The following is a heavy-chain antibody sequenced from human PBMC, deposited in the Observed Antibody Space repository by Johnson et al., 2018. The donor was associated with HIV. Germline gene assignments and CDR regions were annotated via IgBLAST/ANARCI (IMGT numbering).Heavy chain of an antibody. V-gene: IGHV3-30*03. J-gene: IGHJ3*02. CDR3: ARSVHDYSDYLWGRDAFDI. CDR1: EFTFSNYD. Sequence: QVQLVESGGGVVQPGRSLRLSCAASEFTFSNYDMHWVRQAPGKGLEWVAVISYDGSNKYYADSLKGRFTISRDNSKNTLYLQMNNLRLGDTAVYYCARSVHDYSDYLWGRDAFDIWGQGTMVIVSS. D-gene: IGHD4-11*01. CDR2: ISYDGSNK.